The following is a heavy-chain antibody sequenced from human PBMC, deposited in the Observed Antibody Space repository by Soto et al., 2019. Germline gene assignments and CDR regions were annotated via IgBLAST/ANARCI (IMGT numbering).Heavy chain of an antibody. J-gene: IGHJ4*02. CDR1: GFTFSSYG. CDR2: ISYDGSNK. D-gene: IGHD6-25*01. CDR3: AKPREHQQRAHL. Sequence: PGGSLRLSCAASGFTFSSYGMHWVRQAPGKGLEWVAVISYDGSNKYYADSVKGRFTISRDNSKNTLYLQMNSLRAEDTVVYYCAKPREHQQRAHLGGQGTRVTVSS. V-gene: IGHV3-30*18.